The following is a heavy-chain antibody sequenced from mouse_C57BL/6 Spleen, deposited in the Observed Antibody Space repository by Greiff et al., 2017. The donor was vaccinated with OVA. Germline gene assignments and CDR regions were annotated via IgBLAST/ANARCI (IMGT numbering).Heavy chain of an antibody. CDR3: ARKAYSSYEYFDV. J-gene: IGHJ1*03. V-gene: IGHV1-82*01. D-gene: IGHD1-1*01. CDR2: IYPGDGDT. CDR1: GYAFSSSW. Sequence: QVQLQQSGPELVKPGASVKISCKASGYAFSSSWMNWVKQRPGKGLEWIGRIYPGDGDTNYNGKFKGKATLTADKSSSTAYMQLSSLTSEDSAVYFCARKAYSSYEYFDVWGTGTTVTVSS.